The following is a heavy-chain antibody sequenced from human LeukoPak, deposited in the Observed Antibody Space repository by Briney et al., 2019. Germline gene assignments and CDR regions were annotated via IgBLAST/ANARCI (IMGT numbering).Heavy chain of an antibody. CDR2: IYGDDET. V-gene: IGHV3-53*01. CDR1: GFTITTNY. D-gene: IGHD1/OR15-1a*01. Sequence: GGSLRLSCAASGFTITTNYMNWVRQAPGKGLEWVSVIYGDDETNYADSVKGRFTISRDNSMNTLYLQMNSLRADDTAVYYCAREAVMPVAPVKIGTSDRPLYEYYGLDVWGQGTTVTVS. J-gene: IGHJ6*02. CDR3: AREAVMPVAPVKIGTSDRPLYEYYGLDV.